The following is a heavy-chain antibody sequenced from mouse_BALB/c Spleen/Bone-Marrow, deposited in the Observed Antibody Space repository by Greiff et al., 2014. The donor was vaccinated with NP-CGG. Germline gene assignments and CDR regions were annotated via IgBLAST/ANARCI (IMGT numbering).Heavy chain of an antibody. CDR3: TRRGYYAMDY. Sequence: QVPLQQPGAELVKPGASVKMPCKASGYTFTSYWMHWVKQGPGQGLEWIGVIDPSDSYTSYNQKFKGKATLTVDTSSSTAYMQLSSLTSEDSAVYYCTRRGYYAMDYWGQGTSVTVSS. CDR2: IDPSDSYT. CDR1: GYTFTSYW. V-gene: IGHV1S127*01. J-gene: IGHJ4*01.